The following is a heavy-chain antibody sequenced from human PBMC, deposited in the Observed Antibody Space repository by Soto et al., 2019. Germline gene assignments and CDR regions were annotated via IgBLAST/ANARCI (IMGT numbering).Heavy chain of an antibody. CDR1: GGTFSSYA. V-gene: IGHV1-69*06. J-gene: IGHJ6*02. D-gene: IGHD6-19*01. Sequence: GASVKVSCKASGGTFSSYAISWVRQAPGQGLEWMGGIIPIFGTANYAQKFQGRVTITADKSTSTAYVELSSLRSEDTAVYYCARPRSSGWPSYYYYYGMDVWGQGTTVTVSS. CDR2: IIPIFGTA. CDR3: ARPRSSGWPSYYYYYGMDV.